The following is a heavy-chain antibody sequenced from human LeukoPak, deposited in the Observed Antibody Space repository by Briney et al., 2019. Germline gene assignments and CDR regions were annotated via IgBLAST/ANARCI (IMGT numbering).Heavy chain of an antibody. V-gene: IGHV5-51*01. J-gene: IGHJ4*02. Sequence: GESLKISCRGSGYTFSSYWIGWVRQMPGKGLEWMGIIYPGDSDTRYSPPLQGQVTISVDTSIGTAYLQWSSLKASDTAIYYCASQNDFRLDYWGQGTLVTVSS. CDR3: ASQNDFRLDY. D-gene: IGHD3-3*01. CDR2: IYPGDSDT. CDR1: GYTFSSYW.